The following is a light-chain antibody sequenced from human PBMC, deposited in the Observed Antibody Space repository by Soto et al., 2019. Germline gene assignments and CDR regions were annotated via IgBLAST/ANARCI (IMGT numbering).Light chain of an antibody. V-gene: IGKV1-5*03. CDR3: QHYNSYSEA. CDR1: QSITTW. J-gene: IGKJ1*01. Sequence: DIQMTQSPSTLSASVGDRVAITCRASQSITTWLAWYQHKPGKAPKLLIYKGSSLQSGVPSRFSGSGSGTEFTLTISSLQPDDFATYYCQHYNSYSEAFGQGAKVDIK. CDR2: KGS.